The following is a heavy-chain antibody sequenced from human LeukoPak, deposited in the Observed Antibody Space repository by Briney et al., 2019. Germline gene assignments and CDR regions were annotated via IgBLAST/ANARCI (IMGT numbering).Heavy chain of an antibody. CDR1: GYTFTDYY. CDR2: INPNSGGT. D-gene: IGHD2-2*01. V-gene: IGHV1-2*02. CDR3: AREAQGVKYHFDY. J-gene: IGHJ4*02. Sequence: ASVKVSCKASGYTFTDYYIHWVRQAPRQGLEWMGWINPNSGGTNYAQKFQGRVTMTGDTSISTAYMELSRLRSDDDTAVYYCAREAQGVKYHFDYWGQGTLVTVSS.